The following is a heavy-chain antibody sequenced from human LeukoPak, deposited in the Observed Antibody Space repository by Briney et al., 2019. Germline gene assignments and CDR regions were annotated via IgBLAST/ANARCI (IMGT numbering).Heavy chain of an antibody. CDR3: ARHKKSSYYYDSSGPFDY. Sequence: SETLSLTCTVSGYSISSGYYWGWIRQPPGKGLEWIGSIYHSGSTYYNPSLKSRVTISVDTSKNQFSLKLSSVTAADTAVYYCARHKKSSYYYDSSGPFDYWGQGTLVTVSS. CDR1: GYSISSGYY. J-gene: IGHJ4*02. V-gene: IGHV4-38-2*02. D-gene: IGHD3-22*01. CDR2: IYHSGST.